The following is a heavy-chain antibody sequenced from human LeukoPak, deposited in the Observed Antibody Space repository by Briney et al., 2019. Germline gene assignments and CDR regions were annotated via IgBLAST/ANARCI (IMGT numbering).Heavy chain of an antibody. CDR2: IYSGGST. Sequence: GGSLRLSCAASGLTVSSNSMSWVRQAPGKGLEWVSFIYSGGSTYYADSVKGRFTISRDNSKNTLYLQMNSLRADDTAVYYCAKALYSSSDYWGQGTLVTVSS. D-gene: IGHD6-6*01. J-gene: IGHJ4*02. CDR3: AKALYSSSDY. CDR1: GLTVSSNS. V-gene: IGHV3-53*01.